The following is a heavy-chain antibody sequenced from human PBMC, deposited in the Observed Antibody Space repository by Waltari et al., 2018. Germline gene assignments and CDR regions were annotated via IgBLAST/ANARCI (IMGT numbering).Heavy chain of an antibody. V-gene: IGHV5-51*03. CDR1: GYSFTSYW. CDR3: ARPRTEGYCSGGSCPFDY. J-gene: IGHJ4*02. Sequence: EVQLVQSGAEVKKPGESLKISCKGSGYSFTSYWIGWVRQMPGKGLEWMGILSPCDSGTRYSPSFQGQVTISADKSISTAYLQWSSLKASDTAMYYCARPRTEGYCSGGSCPFDYWGQGTLVTVSS. D-gene: IGHD2-15*01. CDR2: LSPCDSGT.